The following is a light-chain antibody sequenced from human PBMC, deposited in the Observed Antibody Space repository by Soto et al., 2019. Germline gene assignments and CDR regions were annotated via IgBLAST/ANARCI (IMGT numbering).Light chain of an antibody. CDR2: DAY. CDR1: QFVSTW. Sequence: EIVVTQYPATLSASPGERVTLTCRASQFVSTWLAWYQQRPGQVPRLLIYDAYTRALGISARFSGSGSGTEFTLTISSLQSEDFAVYYCQQYPPWPPIPSCQGTRLEIK. CDR3: QQYPPWPPIP. J-gene: IGKJ5*01. V-gene: IGKV3-15*01.